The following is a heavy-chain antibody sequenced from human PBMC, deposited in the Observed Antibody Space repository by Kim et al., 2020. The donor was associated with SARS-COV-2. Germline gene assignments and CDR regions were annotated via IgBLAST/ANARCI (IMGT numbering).Heavy chain of an antibody. CDR3: ARADVVYSSYSTLVNYFD. J-gene: IGHJ4*01. D-gene: IGHD6-19*01. CDR1: GGSISSYY. Sequence: SETLSLTCTVSGGSISSYYWSWIRQPPGKGLEWIGYIYYSGSTNYNPSLKSRVSVSVDTSKNQFSLKLSSVTASDTAVYYCARADVVYSSYSTLVNYFD. V-gene: IGHV4-59*13. CDR2: IYYSGST.